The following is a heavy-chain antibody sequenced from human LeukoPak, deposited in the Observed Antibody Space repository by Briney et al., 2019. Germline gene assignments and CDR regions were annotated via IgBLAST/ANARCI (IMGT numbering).Heavy chain of an antibody. CDR2: INHSGST. D-gene: IGHD2-8*02. Sequence: PSETLSLTCAVSGGSISSSNWWSWVRQPPGKGLEWIGEINHSGSTNYNPSLKSRVTISVDTSKNQFSLKLSSVTAADTAVYYCARLSLVVTGLDYCGQGTLVTVSS. V-gene: IGHV4-4*02. CDR3: ARLSLVVTGLDY. CDR1: GGSISSSNW. J-gene: IGHJ4*02.